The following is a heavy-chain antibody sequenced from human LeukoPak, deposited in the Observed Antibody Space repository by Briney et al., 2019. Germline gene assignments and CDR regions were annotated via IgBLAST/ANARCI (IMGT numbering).Heavy chain of an antibody. J-gene: IGHJ5*02. V-gene: IGHV4-59*08. D-gene: IGHD7-27*01. CDR3: ARLELGIGRQGWFDP. Sequence: SETLSLTCTVSGGPISSYYWSWIRQPPGKGLEWIGYIYYSGSTNYNPSLKSRVTISVDTSKNQFSLKLSSVTAADTAVYYCARLELGIGRQGWFDPWGQGTLVTVSS. CDR2: IYYSGST. CDR1: GGPISSYY.